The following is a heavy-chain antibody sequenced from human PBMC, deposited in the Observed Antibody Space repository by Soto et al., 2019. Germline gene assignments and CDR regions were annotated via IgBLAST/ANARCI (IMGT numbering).Heavy chain of an antibody. J-gene: IGHJ4*02. CDR1: GRSFTGFY. Sequence: QVQLQQWGAGLLKPSETLSLTCGVYGRSFTGFYWSWIRQPPGKGLEWLGEITHSGTTDYNPSLKSRLTISVDTSRQQFSLKLTSVTAADTAVYYCASAKLAVARWGCWGQGTLVTVSS. D-gene: IGHD6-19*01. CDR3: ASAKLAVARWGC. V-gene: IGHV4-34*02. CDR2: ITHSGTT.